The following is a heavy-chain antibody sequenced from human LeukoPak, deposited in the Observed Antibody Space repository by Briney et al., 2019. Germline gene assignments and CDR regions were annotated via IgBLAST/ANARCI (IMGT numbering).Heavy chain of an antibody. CDR3: ARDPRPGYSGGWYYFDY. Sequence: GGSLRLSCTASGFTFSNAWMSWVRQAPGKGLEWVGRIKSKTDGGTTDYAAPVKGRFTISRDDSKNTLYLQMNSLRGEDTARYYCARDPRPGYSGGWYYFDYWGQGALVTVSS. V-gene: IGHV3-15*01. CDR1: GFTFSNAW. CDR2: IKSKTDGGTT. D-gene: IGHD6-19*01. J-gene: IGHJ4*02.